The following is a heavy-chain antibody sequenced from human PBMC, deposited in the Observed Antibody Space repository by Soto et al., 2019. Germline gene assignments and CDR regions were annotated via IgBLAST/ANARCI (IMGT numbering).Heavy chain of an antibody. CDR2: IKSDGSST. CDR3: ASSIYYFYGMDV. V-gene: IGHV3-74*01. CDR1: GFSFSSYW. Sequence: EVQLVESGGGLVQPGGSLRLSCAASGFSFSSYWMHWVRQVPGKGLVCVSRIKSDGSSTSYADSVKGRFTISRDNAKNTLYLQMNSPRAEDTAVYYCASSIYYFYGMDVWGQGTTVTVSS. J-gene: IGHJ6*02.